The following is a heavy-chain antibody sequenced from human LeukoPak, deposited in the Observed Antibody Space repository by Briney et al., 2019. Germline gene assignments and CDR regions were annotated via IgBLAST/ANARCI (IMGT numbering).Heavy chain of an antibody. CDR3: VRGWYLEN. CDR1: GFPFSSLG. J-gene: IGHJ4*02. V-gene: IGHV3-30*02. Sequence: PGGSLRLSCAASGFPFSSLGMHWVRQAPGRGPEGVAFVRYDGSIKYYADSGKGRFPISRDNSKNTLYLQMNSLRAEDTAVYYAVRGWYLENWGQGTLVTVSS. CDR2: VRYDGSIK. D-gene: IGHD4-17*01.